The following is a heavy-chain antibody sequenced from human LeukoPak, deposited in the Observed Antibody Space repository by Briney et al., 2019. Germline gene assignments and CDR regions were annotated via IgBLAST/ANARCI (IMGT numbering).Heavy chain of an antibody. Sequence: GGSLRLSCAASGFTFSSYAMHWVRQAPGKGLEWVAVISYDGSNKYYADSVKGRFTISRDNSKNTLYLQMNSLRAEDTAVYYCARDDYGGAFDIWGQGTMVTVSS. CDR3: ARDDYGGAFDI. CDR2: ISYDGSNK. CDR1: GFTFSSYA. V-gene: IGHV3-30-3*01. D-gene: IGHD3-16*01. J-gene: IGHJ3*02.